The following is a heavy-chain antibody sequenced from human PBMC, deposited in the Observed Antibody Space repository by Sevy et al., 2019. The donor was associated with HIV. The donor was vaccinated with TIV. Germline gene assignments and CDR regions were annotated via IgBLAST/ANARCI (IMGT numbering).Heavy chain of an antibody. CDR2: ISGTGDYT. Sequence: GGCLRLSCAASGFTFSSFAMVWVRQAPGKGLDWISVISGTGDYTYYADSVKGRFTISRDNSKNTLFLQMNSLRAEDTTIFYCAKKMGGGSGMAFLVDYWGQGTLVTVSS. J-gene: IGHJ4*02. D-gene: IGHD5-18*01. V-gene: IGHV3-23*01. CDR1: GFTFSSFA. CDR3: AKKMGGGSGMAFLVDY.